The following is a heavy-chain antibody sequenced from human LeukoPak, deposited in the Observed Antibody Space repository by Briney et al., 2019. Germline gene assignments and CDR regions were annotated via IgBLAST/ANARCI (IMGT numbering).Heavy chain of an antibody. CDR3: AREGYCSSTSYYGVDFDI. Sequence: GASVKVSCKASGYTFTGYYMHWVRQAPGQGLEWMGWINPNSGGTNYAQKFQGRVTMTRDTSISTAYMELSRLRSDDTAVYYCAREGYCSSTSYYGVDFDIWGQGTMVTVSS. D-gene: IGHD2-2*01. CDR2: INPNSGGT. J-gene: IGHJ3*02. V-gene: IGHV1-2*02. CDR1: GYTFTGYY.